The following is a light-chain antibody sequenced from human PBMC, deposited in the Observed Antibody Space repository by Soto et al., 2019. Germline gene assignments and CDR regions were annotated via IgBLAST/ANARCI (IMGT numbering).Light chain of an antibody. CDR3: SAYAGSNILVV. J-gene: IGLJ2*01. CDR2: EGS. Sequence: QSALTQPGSVSGSPGQSITISCSGTSSDIGSYNLVSWYQQHPGKAPKVIIFEGSRQPSGVSSRFSGSKSGNTASLTISGLRPEDEADYYCSAYAGSNILVVFGGGTKLTVL. V-gene: IGLV2-23*01. CDR1: SSDIGSYNL.